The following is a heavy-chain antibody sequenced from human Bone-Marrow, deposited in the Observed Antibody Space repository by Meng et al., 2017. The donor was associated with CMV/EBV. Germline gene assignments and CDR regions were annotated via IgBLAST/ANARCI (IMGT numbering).Heavy chain of an antibody. CDR2: IYHSGST. V-gene: IGHV4-39*07. Sequence: SETLSLTCTVSGGSISSSSYYWGWIRQPPGKGLEWIGSIYHSGSTYYNPSLKSRVTISVDTSKNQFSLKLSSVTAADTAVYYCARGNVLRFFSPAPDAFDIWGQGTMVTVSS. CDR3: ARGNVLRFFSPAPDAFDI. D-gene: IGHD3-3*01. J-gene: IGHJ3*02. CDR1: GGSISSSSYY.